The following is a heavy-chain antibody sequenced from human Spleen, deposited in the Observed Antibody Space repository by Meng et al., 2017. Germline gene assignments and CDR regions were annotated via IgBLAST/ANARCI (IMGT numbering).Heavy chain of an antibody. D-gene: IGHD3-3*01. CDR2: IWHDGSKK. J-gene: IGHJ4*02. Sequence: QVQLVESGGGVVQPGRSLRLSCAASGFTFTTYGMHWVRQAPGKGLAWVAAIWHDGSKKYYADSVKGRFTISRDNSKNTLYLQMNSLRAEDTAVYYCAKGRFRDYFDNWGQGTLVTVSS. CDR3: AKGRFRDYFDN. V-gene: IGHV3-33*06. CDR1: GFTFTTYG.